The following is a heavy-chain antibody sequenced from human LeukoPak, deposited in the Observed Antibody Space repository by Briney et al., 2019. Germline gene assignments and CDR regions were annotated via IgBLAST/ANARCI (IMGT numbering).Heavy chain of an antibody. CDR3: ARELQYHYYES. CDR2: ISGSSGST. CDR1: GFTFSSYA. Sequence: GGSLRLSCAASGFTFSSYAMSWVRQAPGKGLEWVSAISGSSGSTNYADSVKGRFTISRDNSKNTLYLQMNGLRAEDTAVYYCARELQYHYYESWGQGTLVTVSS. V-gene: IGHV3-23*01. D-gene: IGHD2-2*01. J-gene: IGHJ4*02.